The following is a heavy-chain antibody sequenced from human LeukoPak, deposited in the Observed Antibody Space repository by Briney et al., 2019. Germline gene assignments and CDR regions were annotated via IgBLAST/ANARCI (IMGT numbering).Heavy chain of an antibody. CDR1: GGSFSGYY. D-gene: IGHD3-3*01. Sequence: SETLSLTCAVYGGSFSGYYWSWIRQPPGKGLEWIGEINHSGSTNYNPSLKSRVTISVDTSKNQFSLKVSSVTAADTAVYYCARRPSLRFLEWNANWFDPWGQGTLVTVSS. V-gene: IGHV4-34*01. J-gene: IGHJ5*02. CDR3: ARRPSLRFLEWNANWFDP. CDR2: INHSGST.